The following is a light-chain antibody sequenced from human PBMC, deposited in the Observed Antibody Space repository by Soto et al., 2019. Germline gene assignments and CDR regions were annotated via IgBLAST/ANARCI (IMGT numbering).Light chain of an antibody. J-gene: IGKJ1*01. CDR3: QQYNSGWT. Sequence: EIVMTQSPATLSVSPGERLTLSCRGSQSISRTLAWYQQKPGQAPRLLIYGASTRATGIPARFTGSGSGTEFTLTIISLQSEDFAVYYSQQYNSGWTFGQGTKVEIK. CDR2: GAS. CDR1: QSISRT. V-gene: IGKV3-15*01.